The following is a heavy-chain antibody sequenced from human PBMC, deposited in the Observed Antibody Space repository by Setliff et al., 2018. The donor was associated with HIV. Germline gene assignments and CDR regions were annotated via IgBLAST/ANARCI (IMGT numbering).Heavy chain of an antibody. J-gene: IGHJ6*02. CDR1: GYTFTNYY. CDR3: ARYLAPYYYYGMDV. Sequence: GASVKVSCKASGYTFTNYYMHWVRQAPGQGLEWMGMINPSDGRTNYVQNLQGRLAMTRDTSTSTVYMELSSLRSEDTAVYYCARYLAPYYYYGMDVWGQGTTVTSP. CDR2: INPSDGRT. V-gene: IGHV1-46*01.